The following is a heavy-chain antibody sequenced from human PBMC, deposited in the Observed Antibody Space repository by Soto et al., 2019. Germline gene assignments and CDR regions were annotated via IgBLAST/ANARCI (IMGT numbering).Heavy chain of an antibody. CDR2: IRVSDGSE. Sequence: GGYLRLSCAVPVFTFTNYALSSFRQAPLNGLECVSTIRVSDGSEKYSDLVEGRVTISRDTSKNTLSLQMNSLRAEDTAVHYCAGDYIRLNSLNSNYYSFGMDVWGQGTTVTVSS. D-gene: IGHD4-17*01. CDR3: AGDYIRLNSLNSNYYSFGMDV. J-gene: IGHJ6*02. V-gene: IGHV3-23*01. CDR1: VFTFTNYA.